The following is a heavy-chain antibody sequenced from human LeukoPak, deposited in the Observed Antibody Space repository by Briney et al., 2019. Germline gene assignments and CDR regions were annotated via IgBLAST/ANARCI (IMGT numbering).Heavy chain of an antibody. V-gene: IGHV3-21*01. CDR2: ISSSSYI. Sequence: TGGSLRLSCAASGFTFSSYSMNWVRQAPGKGLEWVSSISSSSYIYYADSVKGRFTISRDNAKNSLYLQMNSLRAENTAVYYCARFLNIVVAVAGSAFDIWGQGTMVTVSS. CDR3: ARFLNIVVAVAGSAFDI. D-gene: IGHD2-15*01. CDR1: GFTFSSYS. J-gene: IGHJ3*02.